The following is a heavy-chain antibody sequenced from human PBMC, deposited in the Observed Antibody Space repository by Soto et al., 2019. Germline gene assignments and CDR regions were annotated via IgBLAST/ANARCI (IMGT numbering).Heavy chain of an antibody. V-gene: IGHV1-8*01. CDR1: GYTFTSYD. J-gene: IGHJ3*02. CDR3: ARGIAQDAFDI. Sequence: ASVKVSFKASGYTFTSYDINWVRQATGQGLEWMGWMNPNSGNTGYAQKFQGRVTMTRNTSVSTAYMELSSLRSEDTAVYYCARGIAQDAFDIWGQGTMVTVSS. CDR2: MNPNSGNT. D-gene: IGHD6-13*01.